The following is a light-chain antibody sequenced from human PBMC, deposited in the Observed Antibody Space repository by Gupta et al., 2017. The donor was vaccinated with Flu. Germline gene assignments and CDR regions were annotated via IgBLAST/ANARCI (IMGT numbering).Light chain of an antibody. CDR3: QVWDSDSDHYV. CDR2: DDK. V-gene: IGLV3-21*02. CDR1: NIGSKY. Sequence: SYVLTQPSPVSVAPGQTDWITCGGNNIGSKYVYWYQQKPGQAPVLVVYDDKHRPSGIPERFSGSTSGNTATLTISRAEAGDEGDYYCQVWDSDSDHYVFGTVTRVTVL. J-gene: IGLJ1*01.